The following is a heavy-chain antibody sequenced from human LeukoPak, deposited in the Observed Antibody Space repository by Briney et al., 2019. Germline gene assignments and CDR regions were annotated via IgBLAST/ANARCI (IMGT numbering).Heavy chain of an antibody. Sequence: GGSLRLSCAASGFTFSSYSMNWVRQAPGKGLEWVAVISYDGSNKYYAKSVKGRFTISRDNSKNMLYLQMNSLRAEDTAVYYCGREWDYNWFDPWGQGTLVTVSS. D-gene: IGHD1-26*01. CDR1: GFTFSSYS. CDR2: ISYDGSNK. CDR3: GREWDYNWFDP. V-gene: IGHV3-30*03. J-gene: IGHJ5*02.